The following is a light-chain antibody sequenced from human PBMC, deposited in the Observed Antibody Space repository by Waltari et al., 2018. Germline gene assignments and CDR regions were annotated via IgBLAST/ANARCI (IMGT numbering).Light chain of an antibody. CDR3: GAWDDSLNGYV. CDR1: SSNIGSKT. Sequence: QSVLTQPPSASGTPGQRVTISCSGSSSNIGSKTVSWYHQLPGTAPKLLIYGDDRRPSGVPDRFSASKSCTSASLSISNLQSEDEADYYCGAWDDSLNGYVFGSGTKVNVL. CDR2: GDD. V-gene: IGLV1-44*01. J-gene: IGLJ1*01.